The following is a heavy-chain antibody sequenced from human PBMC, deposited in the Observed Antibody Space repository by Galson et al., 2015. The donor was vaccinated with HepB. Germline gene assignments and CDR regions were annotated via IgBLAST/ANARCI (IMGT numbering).Heavy chain of an antibody. CDR2: IKQDGSEK. CDR1: GFSFSSFW. V-gene: IGHV3-7*03. CDR3: ARDHCSDTWCHKTYYFDY. D-gene: IGHD2-2*02. J-gene: IGHJ4*02. Sequence: SLRLSCAASGFSFSSFWMSWVRQAPGKGLEWVANIKQDGSEKYYVDSVKGRFTISKDNAKNSLYLQMDSLRADDTAVYYCARDHCSDTWCHKTYYFDYWGQGTLVTVSS.